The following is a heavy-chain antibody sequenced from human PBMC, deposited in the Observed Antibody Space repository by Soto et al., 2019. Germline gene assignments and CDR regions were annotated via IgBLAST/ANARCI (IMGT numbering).Heavy chain of an antibody. CDR2: IYYSGST. CDR1: GGSISSGGYY. Sequence: QVQLQESGPGLVKPSQTLSLTCTVSGGSISSGGYYWSWIRQHPGKGLEWIGYIYYSGSTYYNPSLKSRVTISVDTSKNQFSLKLSSVTAADTAVYYCARAESRAAALRMGGGSFDYWGQGTLVTVSS. V-gene: IGHV4-31*03. D-gene: IGHD6-13*01. CDR3: ARAESRAAALRMGGGSFDY. J-gene: IGHJ4*02.